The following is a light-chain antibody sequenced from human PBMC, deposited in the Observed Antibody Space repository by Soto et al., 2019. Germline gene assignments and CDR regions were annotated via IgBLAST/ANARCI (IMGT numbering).Light chain of an antibody. Sequence: QLSVYRSPLAASKGATVTINCRASLPNNSYLIWYQHKPGKAPRLLLYDASSLQIGIPSRFSGSGSGTDFTLTISDLQPEDLAAYYCQQSCYTPLTFGGGTKVDIK. J-gene: IGKJ4*01. CDR2: DAS. V-gene: IGKV1-39*01. CDR3: QQSCYTPLT. CDR1: LPNNSY.